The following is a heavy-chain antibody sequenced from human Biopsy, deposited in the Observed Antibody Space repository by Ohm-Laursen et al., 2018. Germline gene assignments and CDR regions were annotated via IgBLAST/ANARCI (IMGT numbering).Heavy chain of an antibody. Sequence: SVKVSCKASGGIFSRYVMSWVRQAPGQGLEWMGRIIPLLGITNYAERFQGRVTISVDRSTSTAYMELSSLKSEDTAVYYCASGQGDPLGVRIITWSFNFWGQGTLVIVSS. CDR2: IIPLLGIT. J-gene: IGHJ4*02. D-gene: IGHD2-21*01. V-gene: IGHV1-69*04. CDR3: ASGQGDPLGVRIITWSFNF. CDR1: GGIFSRYV.